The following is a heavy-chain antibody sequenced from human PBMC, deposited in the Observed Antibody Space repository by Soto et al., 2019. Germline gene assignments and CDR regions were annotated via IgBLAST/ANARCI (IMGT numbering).Heavy chain of an antibody. Sequence: PGWSLRLSCITSGFTFSNYGMSWVRHAPGKGLAWVSGISGSGGSTYYADSVKGRFAISRDNSKNTLYLQINSLRVEDTAVYYSASMQASTAYYYAMDVRGQRPSETVSS. CDR2: ISGSGGST. CDR3: ASMQASTAYYYAMDV. CDR1: GFTFSNYG. J-gene: IGHJ6*02. V-gene: IGHV3-23*01. D-gene: IGHD1-1*01.